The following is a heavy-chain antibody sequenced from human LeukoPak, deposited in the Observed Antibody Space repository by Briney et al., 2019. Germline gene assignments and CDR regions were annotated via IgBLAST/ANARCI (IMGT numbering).Heavy chain of an antibody. CDR1: GGTFSSYA. CDR2: IIPILGIA. D-gene: IGHD2-2*01. Sequence: SVKVSCKASGGTFSSYAISWVRQAPGQGLEWMGRIIPILGIANCAQKFQGRVTITADKSTSTAYMELSSLRSEDTAVYYCASAPSTSWDLNWFDPWGQGTLVTVSS. V-gene: IGHV1-69*04. J-gene: IGHJ5*02. CDR3: ASAPSTSWDLNWFDP.